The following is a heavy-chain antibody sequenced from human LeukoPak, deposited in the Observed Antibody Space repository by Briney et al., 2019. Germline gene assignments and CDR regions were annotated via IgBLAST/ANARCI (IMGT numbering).Heavy chain of an antibody. CDR2: IYYSGST. J-gene: IGHJ6*02. Sequence: PSQTLSLTCTVSGGSINSGGHYWSWIRQPPGKGLEWIGYIYYSGSTNYNPSLKSRVTISVDTSKNQFSLKLSSVTAADTAVYYCARALSCSGGSCYSRNYYYYYGMDVWGQGTTVTVSS. V-gene: IGHV4-61*08. CDR1: GGSINSGGHY. CDR3: ARALSCSGGSCYSRNYYYYYGMDV. D-gene: IGHD2-15*01.